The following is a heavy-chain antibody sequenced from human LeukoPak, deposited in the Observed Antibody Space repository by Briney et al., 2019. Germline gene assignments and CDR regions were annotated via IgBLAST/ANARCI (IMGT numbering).Heavy chain of an antibody. CDR2: IYSGGST. Sequence: GGSLRLSCAASGFTVSSNYMSWVRQAPGKGLEWVSVIYSGGSTYYADSVKGRFTISRDNSKNTLYLQMNSLRAEDTAVYYCARVGDSSGWYRGDHSDYWGQGTLVTVSS. J-gene: IGHJ4*02. CDR3: ARVGDSSGWYRGDHSDY. D-gene: IGHD6-19*01. V-gene: IGHV3-66*01. CDR1: GFTVSSNY.